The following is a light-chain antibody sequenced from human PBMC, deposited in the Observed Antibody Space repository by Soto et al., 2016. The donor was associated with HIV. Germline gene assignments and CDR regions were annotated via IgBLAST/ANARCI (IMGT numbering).Light chain of an antibody. Sequence: DIQMTQSPSSLSASVGDRVTITCRASQGISNSLAWYQQKPGKAPKVLVNAASNLESGVPSRFSGSGSGRDYTLTITSLQPEDFATYYCQQLNTLPPFTFGPGTKVD. J-gene: IGKJ3*01. CDR1: QGISNS. CDR2: AAS. CDR3: QQLNTLPPFT. V-gene: IGKV1-NL1*01.